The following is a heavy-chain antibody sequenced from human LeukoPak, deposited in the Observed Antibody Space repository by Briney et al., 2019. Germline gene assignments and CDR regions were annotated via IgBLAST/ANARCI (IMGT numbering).Heavy chain of an antibody. CDR1: GYSFTGNH. CDR3: ARVGYCSRGVCYNYDY. D-gene: IGHD2-8*01. J-gene: IGHJ4*02. V-gene: IGHV1-2*02. CDR2: INPNTGGT. Sequence: ASVKVSCKASGYSFTGNHMHWVRQAPGQGFEWMGWINPNTGGTNYAQKFKGRVLMTRDTSISTAYLELSSLKSDDTAVYYCARVGYCSRGVCYNYDYWGQGTQVTVSS.